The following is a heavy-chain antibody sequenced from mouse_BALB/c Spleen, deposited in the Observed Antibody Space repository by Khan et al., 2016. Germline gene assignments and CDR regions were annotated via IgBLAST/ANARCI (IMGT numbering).Heavy chain of an antibody. Sequence: VELVESGPGLVAPSQSLSITCTVSGFSLTAFGVNWVRQPPGKGLEWLGMIWGDGSTDYNSALKSRLSITKDNSKSQLFLKMNSLQTDDTARYYCASYYDYDGGFAYWGQGTLVTVSA. CDR3: ASYYDYDGGFAY. CDR2: IWGDGST. CDR1: GFSLTAFG. D-gene: IGHD2-4*01. V-gene: IGHV2-6-7*01. J-gene: IGHJ3*01.